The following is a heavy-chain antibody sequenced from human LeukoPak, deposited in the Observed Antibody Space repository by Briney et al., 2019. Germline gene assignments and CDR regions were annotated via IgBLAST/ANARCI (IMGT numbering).Heavy chain of an antibody. CDR3: ARDGEAYYYDSSPPVFEG. V-gene: IGHV3-30-3*01. CDR1: GFTFSSYA. CDR2: ISYDGSNK. D-gene: IGHD3-22*01. J-gene: IGHJ4*02. Sequence: GGSLRLSCAASGFTFSSYAMHWVRQAPGKGLEWVAVISYDGSNKYYADSVKGRFTISRDNSKNTLYLQMNSPRAEDTAVYYCARDGEAYYYDSSPPVFEGWGQGTLVTVSS.